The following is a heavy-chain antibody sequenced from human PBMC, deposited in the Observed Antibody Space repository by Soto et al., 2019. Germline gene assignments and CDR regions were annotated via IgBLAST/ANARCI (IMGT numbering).Heavy chain of an antibody. CDR3: ARDFGSDATGYYGMDV. D-gene: IGHD3-10*01. CDR2: IYSRGDI. J-gene: IGHJ6*02. CDR1: GFTVSSNY. V-gene: IGHV3-66*01. Sequence: EVQVVESGGGLVQPGGSLRLSCVASGFTVSSNYMSWVRQTPGKGLEWVSMIYSRGDIVYSDSVRGRFSVSRDNPKNTMHLQMTSLRVEDTAVYYCARDFGSDATGYYGMDVWGQGTTVTVSS.